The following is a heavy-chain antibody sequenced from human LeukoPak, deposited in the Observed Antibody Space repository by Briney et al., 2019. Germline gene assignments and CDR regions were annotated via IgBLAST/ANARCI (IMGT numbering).Heavy chain of an antibody. CDR2: ISSSSSTI. CDR1: GFTFGDYA. CDR3: ARGPWNQNYYYYYMDV. D-gene: IGHD1-1*01. Sequence: GGSLRLSCTASGFTFGDYAMSWVRQAPGKGLEWVSYISSSSSTIYYADSVKGRFTISRDNAKNSLYLQMNSLRAEDTAVYYCARGPWNQNYYYYYMDVWGKGTTVTVSS. V-gene: IGHV3-48*01. J-gene: IGHJ6*03.